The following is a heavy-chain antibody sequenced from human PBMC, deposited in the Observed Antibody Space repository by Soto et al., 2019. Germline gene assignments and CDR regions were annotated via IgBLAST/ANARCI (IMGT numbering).Heavy chain of an antibody. J-gene: IGHJ4*02. CDR1: GGSISSGGYS. V-gene: IGHV4-30-2*01. CDR3: ARGPPLGY. Sequence: QLQLQESGSGLVKPSQTLSLTCAVSGGSISSGGYSWSWIRQPPGKGLECIGYIYHSRSTYYNPSLKSRVTISVDGPKNRFSLKLSSVTAADTAVYSCARGPPLGYWGQGTLVTVSS. CDR2: IYHSRST.